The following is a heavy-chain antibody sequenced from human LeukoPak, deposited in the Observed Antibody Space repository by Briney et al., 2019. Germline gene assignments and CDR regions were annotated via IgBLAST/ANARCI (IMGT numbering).Heavy chain of an antibody. D-gene: IGHD3-10*01. Sequence: SQTLSLTCTISGDSVSSYSDAWNWISQSPARGLEWLGWTYYGAKWYNNYAVCMKSRLTINPNTTTHQISQQLNSVTPEDTAMYYCAIVRVYGVYFYGMDVWGQGTTVTVSS. J-gene: IGHJ6*02. CDR1: GDSVSSYSDA. V-gene: IGHV6-1*01. CDR3: AIVRVYGVYFYGMDV. CDR2: TYYGAKWYN.